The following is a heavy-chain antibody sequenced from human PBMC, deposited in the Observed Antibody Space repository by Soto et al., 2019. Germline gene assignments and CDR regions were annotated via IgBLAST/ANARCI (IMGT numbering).Heavy chain of an antibody. D-gene: IGHD2-2*01. Sequence: GGSLRLSCAASGFTFSDYYMSWIRQAPGKGLEWVSYISSSSSYTNYADSVKGRFTISRDNAKNSLYLQMNSLRAEDTAVYYCARDSGYCSSTSCYNWFDPWGQGTLVAVSS. J-gene: IGHJ5*02. CDR3: ARDSGYCSSTSCYNWFDP. V-gene: IGHV3-11*06. CDR1: GFTFSDYY. CDR2: ISSSSSYT.